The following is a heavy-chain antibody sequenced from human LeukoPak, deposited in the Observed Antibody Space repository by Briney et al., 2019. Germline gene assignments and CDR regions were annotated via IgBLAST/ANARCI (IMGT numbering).Heavy chain of an antibody. CDR1: GGSISSYY. Sequence: SETLSLTCTVSGGSISSYYWSWIRQPPGKGLEWIGYIYYSGSTNCNPSLKSRVTISVDTSKNQFSLKLSSVTAADTAVYYCARDRGYCSSTSCYRADAFDIWGQGTMVTVSS. CDR3: ARDRGYCSSTSCYRADAFDI. CDR2: IYYSGST. V-gene: IGHV4-59*01. D-gene: IGHD2-2*03. J-gene: IGHJ3*02.